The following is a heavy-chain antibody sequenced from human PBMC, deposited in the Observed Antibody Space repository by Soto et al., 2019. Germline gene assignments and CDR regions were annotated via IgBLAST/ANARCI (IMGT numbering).Heavy chain of an antibody. J-gene: IGHJ4*02. V-gene: IGHV3-30-3*01. CDR2: ISYDGSNK. D-gene: IGHD6-19*01. CDR3: VTGWAVAGGRDY. Sequence: QVQLVESGGGVVQPGRSLRLSCAASGFTFSSYAMHWVRQAPGKGLEWVAVISYDGSNKSNADSVKGRFTISRDNSKNTLYLQMNSLRAEDTAVYYCVTGWAVAGGRDYWGQGTLVTVSS. CDR1: GFTFSSYA.